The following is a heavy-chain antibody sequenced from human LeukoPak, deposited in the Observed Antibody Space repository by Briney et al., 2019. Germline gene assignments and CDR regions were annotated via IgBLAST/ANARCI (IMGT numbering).Heavy chain of an antibody. CDR2: INPNSGGT. V-gene: IGHV1-2*02. CDR3: ARAEPKVAAFDY. D-gene: IGHD6-19*01. Sequence: ASVKVSCKASGYTFTGYYMHWVRQAPGQGLEWMGWINPNSGGTNYAQKVQGRVTMTRDTSISTAYMELSRLRSDDTAVYYCARAEPKVAAFDYWGQGTLVTVSS. J-gene: IGHJ4*02. CDR1: GYTFTGYY.